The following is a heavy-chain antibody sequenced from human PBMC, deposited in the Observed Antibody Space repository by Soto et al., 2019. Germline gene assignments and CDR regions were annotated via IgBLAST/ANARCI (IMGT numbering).Heavy chain of an antibody. J-gene: IGHJ5*02. Sequence: QVQLQESGPGLVKPSQTLSLTCTVSGGSISTGDFSWTWIRQHPGKGLEWIGDMYHSGSPYYNPSRKGRITLPVDPSQRQCSLRLSSVTAADTAVYSCARTRGHLVRLTLADTDFDPGGRGTLGTVSS. CDR2: MYHSGSP. V-gene: IGHV4-31*03. D-gene: IGHD3-10*01. CDR1: GGSISTGDFS. CDR3: ARTRGHLVRLTLADTDFDP.